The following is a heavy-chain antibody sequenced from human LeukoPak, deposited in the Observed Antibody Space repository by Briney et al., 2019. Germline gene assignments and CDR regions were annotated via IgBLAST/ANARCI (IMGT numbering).Heavy chain of an antibody. V-gene: IGHV4-31*03. D-gene: IGHD4-17*01. CDR1: GGSISSGGYY. CDR3: ARGSPHYGDFRQGVPFDY. Sequence: PSETLSLTCTVSGGSISSGGYYWSWIRQHPGKGLEWIGYIYYSGSTYYNPSLKSRVTISVDTSKNQFSLKLSSVTAADTAVYYCARGSPHYGDFRQGVPFDYWGQGTLVTVSS. CDR2: IYYSGST. J-gene: IGHJ4*02.